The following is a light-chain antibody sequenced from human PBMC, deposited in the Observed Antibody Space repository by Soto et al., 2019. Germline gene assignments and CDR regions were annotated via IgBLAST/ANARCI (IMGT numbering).Light chain of an antibody. CDR1: ASNIGRNT. Sequence: QSVLTQPPSASGTPGQRVTISCSGGASNIGRNTVNWYQQLPGTAPKLLIYSDNRRPSGVPDRFSGSKSGTSASLAISGLQSEDEAEYYCAAWDDSLNGLLFGGGTKLTVL. CDR2: SDN. J-gene: IGLJ3*02. CDR3: AAWDDSLNGLL. V-gene: IGLV1-44*01.